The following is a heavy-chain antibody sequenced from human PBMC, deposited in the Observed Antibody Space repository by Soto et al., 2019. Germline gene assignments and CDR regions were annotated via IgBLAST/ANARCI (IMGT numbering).Heavy chain of an antibody. CDR2: IYWDDDK. CDR1: GFSLSTTGVG. CDR3: VQSRCGGDCLQSYSSHSYYGLDV. J-gene: IGHJ6*02. V-gene: IGHV2-5*02. Sequence: QITLKESGPTLVKPTQTLTLTCTFSGFSLSTTGVGVGWIRQPPGKALEWLALIYWDDDKRYNPSLNSRLTITKHPSKNKVVLAMTDMDPVDTATYYCVQSRCGGDCLQSYSSHSYYGLDVWGQGTTVTVSS. D-gene: IGHD2-21*02.